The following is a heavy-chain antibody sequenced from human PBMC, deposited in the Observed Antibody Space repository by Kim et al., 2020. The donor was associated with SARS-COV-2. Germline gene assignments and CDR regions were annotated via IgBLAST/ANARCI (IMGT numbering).Heavy chain of an antibody. D-gene: IGHD4-17*01. CDR1: GGSISSYY. Sequence: SETLSLTCTVSGGSISSYYWSWIRQPPGKGLEWIGYIYYSGSTNYNPSLKSRVTISVDTSKNQFSLKLSSVTAADTAVYYCARHNLASGYGGNMLDYWGQGTLVTVSS. CDR3: ARHNLASGYGGNMLDY. J-gene: IGHJ4*02. CDR2: IYYSGST. V-gene: IGHV4-59*13.